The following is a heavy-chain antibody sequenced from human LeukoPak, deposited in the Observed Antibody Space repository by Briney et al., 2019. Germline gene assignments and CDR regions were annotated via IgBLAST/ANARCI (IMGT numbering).Heavy chain of an antibody. CDR1: GVTFSSDW. CDR2: IKQDGSEK. J-gene: IGHJ3*02. Sequence: GGSLRLSCAASGVTFSSDWMSWVRQARGTGLEWVANIKQDGSEKYYVDSVKGRFTISRDNAKNSLYLQMNSLRAEDTAVYYCASGRGSYDHDAFDIWGQGTMVTVSS. CDR3: ASGRGSYDHDAFDI. V-gene: IGHV3-7*03. D-gene: IGHD1-26*01.